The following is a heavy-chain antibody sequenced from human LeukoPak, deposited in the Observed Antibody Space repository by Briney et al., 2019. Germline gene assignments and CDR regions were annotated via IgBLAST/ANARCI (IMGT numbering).Heavy chain of an antibody. J-gene: IGHJ4*02. V-gene: IGHV1-2*02. CDR3: ARAAASRPFDY. CDR2: INPNNSAT. D-gene: IGHD6-6*01. CDR1: GYTFTGYY. Sequence: SVKVSCKASGYTFTGYYMHWVRQAPGQGLEWMGWINPNNSATDYAQKFQGRVTMTRDTSISTVYMELSRLRSDDTVVYHCARAAASRPFDYWGQGTLVTVSS.